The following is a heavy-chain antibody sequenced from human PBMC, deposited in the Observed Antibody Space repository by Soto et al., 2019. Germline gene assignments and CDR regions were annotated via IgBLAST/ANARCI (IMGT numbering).Heavy chain of an antibody. Sequence: EVQLVESGGGLVQPGGSLRLSCEASGFTFSSYWMHWARKAPGKGLVWVSRINSDGSSTSYADSVKGRFTISRDNAKNTLYLQMNSLRAEDTAVYYCARGIVVVVAATPLGMDVWGQGTTVTVSS. D-gene: IGHD2-15*01. CDR2: INSDGSST. J-gene: IGHJ6*02. CDR1: GFTFSSYW. V-gene: IGHV3-74*01. CDR3: ARGIVVVVAATPLGMDV.